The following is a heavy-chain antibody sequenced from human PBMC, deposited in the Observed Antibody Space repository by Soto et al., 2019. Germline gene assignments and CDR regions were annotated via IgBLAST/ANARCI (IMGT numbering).Heavy chain of an antibody. CDR1: GLTCSDYY. CDR2: ISTSSTYT. CDR3: ARDLEYYYDSSGYVETHSATFEM. D-gene: IGHD3-22*01. J-gene: IGHJ3*02. Sequence: GGSMSLSGSSAGLTCSDYYMSWLRQTPGKGLESVSYISTSSTYTNYTGSVKGRFTISRDNAKNSLYLQMNSLRAEDTAVYYCARDLEYYYDSSGYVETHSATFEMWGQGTMVSVSS. V-gene: IGHV3-11*06.